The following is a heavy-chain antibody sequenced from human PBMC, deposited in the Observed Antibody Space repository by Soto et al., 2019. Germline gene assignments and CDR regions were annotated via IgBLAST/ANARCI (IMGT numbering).Heavy chain of an antibody. CDR1: GGSFSGYY. J-gene: IGHJ6*03. CDR2: INHSGST. CDR3: ARGVVVVVAATLYYYYYKDV. D-gene: IGHD2-15*01. V-gene: IGHV4-34*01. Sequence: SETLSLTCAVYGGSFSGYYWSWIRQPPGKGLEWIGEINHSGSTNYNPSLKSRVTISVDTSKNQFSLKLSSVTAADTAVYYCARGVVVVVAATLYYYYYKDVWGKGTTVTVSS.